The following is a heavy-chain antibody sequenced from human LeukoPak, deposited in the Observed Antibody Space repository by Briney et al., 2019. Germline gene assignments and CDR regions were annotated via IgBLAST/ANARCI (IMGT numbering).Heavy chain of an antibody. CDR1: GFTFSSHG. CDR2: ISPSGGIT. D-gene: IGHD3-10*01. CDR3: ATRPMVRGYYFDY. J-gene: IGHJ4*02. V-gene: IGHV3-23*01. Sequence: GGSLRLSCAASGFTFSSHGMNWVRQAPGKGLEWVSGISPSGGITYYTDSVKGRFTISRDNSKNTVSLQMNSLRGEDTAVYYCATRPMVRGYYFDYWGQGTLVTVSS.